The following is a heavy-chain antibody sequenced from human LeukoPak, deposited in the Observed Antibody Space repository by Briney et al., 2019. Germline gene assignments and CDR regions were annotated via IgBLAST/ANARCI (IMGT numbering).Heavy chain of an antibody. J-gene: IGHJ4*02. CDR1: GFNFSTYS. D-gene: IGHD5-18*01. CDR3: ASRLANTAPADY. V-gene: IGHV3-21*01. Sequence: GGSLRLSCAASGFNFSTYSMNWVRQAPGKGLEWVSSISSSSSYIYYADSVKGRFTISRDNAKNSLYLQMNSLRAEDTAVYYCASRLANTAPADYWGQGTLVTVSS. CDR2: ISSSSSYI.